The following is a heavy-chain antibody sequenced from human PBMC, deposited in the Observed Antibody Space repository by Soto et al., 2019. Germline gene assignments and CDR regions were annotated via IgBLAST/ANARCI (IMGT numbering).Heavy chain of an antibody. V-gene: IGHV1-18*01. CDR3: ARGSIGYSSSPLDY. CDR1: GYTFTSHG. D-gene: IGHD6-13*01. J-gene: IGHJ4*02. Sequence: ASVKVSCKASGYTFTSHGISSVRQAPGQGLEWMGWISAYNGNTNYAQKLQGRVTMTTDTSTSTAYMELRSLRSDDTAVYYCARGSIGYSSSPLDYWGQGTLVTVSS. CDR2: ISAYNGNT.